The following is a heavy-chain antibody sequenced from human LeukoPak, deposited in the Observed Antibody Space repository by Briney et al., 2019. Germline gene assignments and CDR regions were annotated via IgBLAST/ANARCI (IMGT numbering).Heavy chain of an antibody. V-gene: IGHV3-48*03. CDR3: ARVSYSGIYGEAFDI. D-gene: IGHD1-26*01. Sequence: GGSLRLSCAASGFTFSSYEMNWVRQAPGKGLEWVSYISSSGSTIYYADSVKGRFTISRDNAKNSLYLQMNSLRADDTALYYCARVSYSGIYGEAFDIWGQGTMVTVSS. J-gene: IGHJ3*02. CDR2: ISSSGSTI. CDR1: GFTFSSYE.